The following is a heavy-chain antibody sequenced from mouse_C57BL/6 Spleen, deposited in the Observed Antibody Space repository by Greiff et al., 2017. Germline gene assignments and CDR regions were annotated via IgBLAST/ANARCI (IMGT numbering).Heavy chain of an antibody. CDR3: ARSHSNYDYAMDY. CDR1: GYTFTSYW. Sequence: VQLQQSGAELAKPGASVKLSCKASGYTFTSYWMHWVKQRPGQGLEWIGYINPSSGYTKYNQKFKDKATLTADKSSSTAYMQLSSLTYEDSAVYYCARSHSNYDYAMDYWGQGTSVTGSS. CDR2: INPSSGYT. D-gene: IGHD2-5*01. V-gene: IGHV1-7*01. J-gene: IGHJ4*01.